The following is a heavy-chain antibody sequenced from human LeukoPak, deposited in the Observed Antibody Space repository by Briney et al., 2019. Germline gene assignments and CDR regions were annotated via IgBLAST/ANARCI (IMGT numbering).Heavy chain of an antibody. CDR2: ISSSGSTI. J-gene: IGHJ4*02. D-gene: IGHD3-10*01. CDR1: GFTFSDYY. CDR3: ARVGMVRGVIFDY. V-gene: IGHV3-11*04. Sequence: GGSPRLSCAASGFTFSDYYMSWIRQAPGKGLEWVSYISSSGSTIYYADSVKGRFAISRDNAKNSLYVQMNSLRAEDTAVYYCARVGMVRGVIFDYWGQGTLVTVSS.